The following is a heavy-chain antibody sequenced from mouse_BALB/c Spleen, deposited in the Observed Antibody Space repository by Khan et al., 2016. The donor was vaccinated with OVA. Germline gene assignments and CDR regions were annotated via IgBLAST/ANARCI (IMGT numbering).Heavy chain of an antibody. CDR3: ARQPYFHYYIMDY. CDR2: IWSDGST. CDR1: GFSFTNYG. D-gene: IGHD2-10*01. V-gene: IGHV2-6-1*01. J-gene: IGHJ4*01. Sequence: QVQLKQSGPGLVAPSQSLSITCTISGFSFTNYGIHWVRQPPGKGLEWLVVIWSDGSTSYNSALKSRLSISRYNSKSQVFLRMNSLQTDDTAMYYCARQPYFHYYIMDYWGQGTSVIVSS.